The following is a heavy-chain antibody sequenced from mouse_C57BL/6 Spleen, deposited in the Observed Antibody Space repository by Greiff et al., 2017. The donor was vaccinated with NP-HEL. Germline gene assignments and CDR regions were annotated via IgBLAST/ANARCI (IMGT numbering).Heavy chain of an antibody. CDR2: IRPNSGST. CDR3: ARQNYYGSSPHFDY. CDR1: GYTFTSYW. Sequence: QVQLQQPGAELVKPGASVKLSCKASGYTFTSYWMHWVKQRPGQGLEWIGMIRPNSGSTNYNEKFKSKATLTVDKSSSTAYMQLSSLTSEDSAVYYCARQNYYGSSPHFDYWGQGTTLTVSS. D-gene: IGHD1-1*01. J-gene: IGHJ2*01. V-gene: IGHV1-64*01.